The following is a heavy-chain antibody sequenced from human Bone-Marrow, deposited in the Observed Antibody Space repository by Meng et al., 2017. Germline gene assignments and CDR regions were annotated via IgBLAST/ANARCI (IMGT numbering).Heavy chain of an antibody. CDR2: INHSGST. CDR1: GGSFSGYY. J-gene: IGHJ4*02. V-gene: IGHV4-34*01. Sequence: SETLSLTCAVYGGSFSGYYWSWIRQPPGKGLEWIGEINHSGSTNYNPSLKSRVTISVDTSKNQFSLKLSSVTAADTAVYYCARRTAAGTGYWGQGNRVTGAS. CDR3: ARRTAAGTGY. D-gene: IGHD6-13*01.